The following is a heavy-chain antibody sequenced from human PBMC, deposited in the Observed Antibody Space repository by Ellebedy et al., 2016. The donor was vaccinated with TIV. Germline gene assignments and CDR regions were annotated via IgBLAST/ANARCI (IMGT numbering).Heavy chain of an antibody. V-gene: IGHV1-8*01. CDR2: MNPNSGNT. D-gene: IGHD6-19*01. CDR1: RYTFTSYD. J-gene: IGHJ5*02. CDR3: ARVSRYSGGWYKWFDP. Sequence: ASVKVSXKTSRYTFTSYDVTWVRQATGQGLEWVGWMNPNSGNTGYAQKFQGRITMTRNTSISTAYMELSSLGSEDTAVYYCARVSRYSGGWYKWFDPWGQGTLVTVSS.